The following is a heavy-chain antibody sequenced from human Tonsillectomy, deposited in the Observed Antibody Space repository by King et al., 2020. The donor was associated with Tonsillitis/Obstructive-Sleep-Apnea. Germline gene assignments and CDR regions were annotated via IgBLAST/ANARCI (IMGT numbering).Heavy chain of an antibody. V-gene: IGHV3-74*01. D-gene: IGHD1-26*01. J-gene: IGHJ4*02. CDR2: IKSDGSST. CDR1: GFTFSSYW. CDR3: ARDLGGSYYPCFDY. Sequence: VQLVESGGGLVQPGGSLRLSCAASGFTFSSYWMHWVRQAPGKGLVWVSRIKSDGSSTSYADSVKGRFAISRDNAKNALYLQMNSVRVEDTAVYYCARDLGGSYYPCFDYWGQGTLVTVSS.